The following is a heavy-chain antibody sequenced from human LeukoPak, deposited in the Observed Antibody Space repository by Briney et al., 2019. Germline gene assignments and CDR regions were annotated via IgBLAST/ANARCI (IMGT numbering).Heavy chain of an antibody. J-gene: IGHJ6*03. Sequence: PGGTLRLTCAVSGFTLSSYWMHWVRQAPGKGLVWVSRIHPDGSSTIYAASVKGRFTISRDNAKNSLYLQMNSLRAEDTAIYYCARDPYNGNYGDSYYYYMDVWGKGTTVTISS. V-gene: IGHV3-74*01. CDR3: ARDPYNGNYGDSYYYYMDV. CDR2: IHPDGSST. D-gene: IGHD1-26*01. CDR1: GFTLSSYW.